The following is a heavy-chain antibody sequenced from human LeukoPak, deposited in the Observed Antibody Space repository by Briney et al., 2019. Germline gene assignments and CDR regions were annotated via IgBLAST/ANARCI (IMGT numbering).Heavy chain of an antibody. CDR2: IYYSGST. J-gene: IGHJ3*02. Sequence: SETLSLTCTVSGGSVSSGSYYWSWIRQPPGKGLEWIGYIYYSGSTNYNPSLKSRVTISVDTSKNQFSLKLSSVTAADTAVYYCARDTYGSGNEVAFDIWGQGTMVTVSP. V-gene: IGHV4-61*01. CDR3: ARDTYGSGNEVAFDI. D-gene: IGHD3-10*01. CDR1: GGSVSSGSYY.